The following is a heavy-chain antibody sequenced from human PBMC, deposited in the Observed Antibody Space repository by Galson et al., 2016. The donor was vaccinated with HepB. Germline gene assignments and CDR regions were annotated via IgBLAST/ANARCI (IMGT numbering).Heavy chain of an antibody. CDR1: GFKFDDYG. V-gene: IGHV3-20*04. CDR3: ARATPYYDILTGYYNYYFDY. CDR2: INWNGGST. J-gene: IGHJ4*02. D-gene: IGHD3-9*01. Sequence: SLRLSCAASGFKFDDYGMSWVRQAPGKGLEWVSGINWNGGSTGCVDSVKGRFTISGDNAKNSLYLQMNSLRAEDTALYYCARATPYYDILTGYYNYYFDYWGQGTLVTVSS.